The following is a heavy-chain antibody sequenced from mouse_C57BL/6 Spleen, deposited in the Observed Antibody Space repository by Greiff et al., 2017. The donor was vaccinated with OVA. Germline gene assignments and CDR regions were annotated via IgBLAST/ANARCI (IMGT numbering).Heavy chain of an antibody. CDR2: IDPEDGET. V-gene: IGHV14-2*01. CDR1: GFNIKDYY. J-gene: IGHJ4*01. CDR3: ARSGYPMDY. Sequence: EVKLQESGAELVKPGASVKLSCTASGFNIKDYYMHWVKQRTEQGLEWIGRIDPEDGETTYAPKFQGQATRTADTSSNTADLQLSSLTSEDTAVYYCARSGYPMDYWGQGTSVTVSS. D-gene: IGHD2-2*01.